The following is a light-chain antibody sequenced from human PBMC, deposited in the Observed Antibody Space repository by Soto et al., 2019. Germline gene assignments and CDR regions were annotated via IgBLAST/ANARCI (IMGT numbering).Light chain of an antibody. CDR3: QQYNNWPRT. Sequence: IVLTQSPGTLSLSPGDRATLSCRASQSVGTLYLAWYQQKPGQAPRLLIHGATTRATGIPARFSGSGSGTEFTLTISSLQSEDFAVYYCQQYNNWPRTFGQGTKVDIK. J-gene: IGKJ1*01. V-gene: IGKV3-15*01. CDR1: QSVGTLY. CDR2: GAT.